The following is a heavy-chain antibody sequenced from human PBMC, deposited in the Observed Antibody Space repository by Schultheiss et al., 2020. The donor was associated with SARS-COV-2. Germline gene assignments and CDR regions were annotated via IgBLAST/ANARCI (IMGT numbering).Heavy chain of an antibody. CDR1: GFSLSNARMG. CDR3: ARIRAGTTFDY. Sequence: SGPTLVKPTETLTLTCSVSGFSLSNARMGVSWIRQPPGKALEWLAHIFSNDEKSYSTSLRSRLTISKDTSKSQVVLTMTNMDPVDTATYYCARIRAGTTFDYWGQGTLVTVSS. CDR2: IFSNDEK. D-gene: IGHD1-7*01. V-gene: IGHV2-26*01. J-gene: IGHJ4*02.